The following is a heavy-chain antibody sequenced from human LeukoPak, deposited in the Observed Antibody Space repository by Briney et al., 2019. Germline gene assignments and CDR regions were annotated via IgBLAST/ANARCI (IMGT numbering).Heavy chain of an antibody. D-gene: IGHD2-15*01. CDR3: ATVGPHCSGGSCYYYGMDV. CDR2: FDPEDGET. CDR1: GYTLTELS. Sequence: ASVTVSCKVSGYTLTELSMHWVRQAPGKGLEWMGGFDPEDGETIYAQKFQGRVTMTEDTSTDTAYMELSSLRSEDTAVYYCATVGPHCSGGSCYYYGMDVWGQGTTVTVSS. J-gene: IGHJ6*02. V-gene: IGHV1-24*01.